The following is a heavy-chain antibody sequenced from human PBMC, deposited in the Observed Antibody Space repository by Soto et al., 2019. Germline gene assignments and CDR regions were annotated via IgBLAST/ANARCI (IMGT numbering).Heavy chain of an antibody. J-gene: IGHJ6*03. CDR2: MNPISGNT. CDR1: GDTFTSHN. D-gene: IGHD2-2*01. Sequence: QVQLVQSGTEVMKPGASVKVSCKASGDTFTSHNINWVRQASGQGLEWMGWMNPISGNTGYAQRFQGRVTLTRNTSISTAYMELSSLRSDDTAVYFCVGGLPAAMRSWDYNYYYMDVWGKGTTVSVSS. V-gene: IGHV1-8*01. CDR3: VGGLPAAMRSWDYNYYYMDV.